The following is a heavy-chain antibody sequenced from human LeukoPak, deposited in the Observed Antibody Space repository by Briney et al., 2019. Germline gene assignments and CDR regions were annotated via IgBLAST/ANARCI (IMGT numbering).Heavy chain of an antibody. CDR3: ARWKYYDSSGYYYGIVAEYFQH. J-gene: IGHJ1*01. V-gene: IGHV1-69*05. CDR2: IIPIFGTA. D-gene: IGHD3-22*01. Sequence: SVKVSCKASGGTFSSYAISWVRQAPGQGLEWMGRIIPIFGTANYAQKFQGRVTITTDESTSTAYMELSSLRSEDTAVYYCARWKYYDSSGYYYGIVAEYFQHWGQGTLVTVSP. CDR1: GGTFSSYA.